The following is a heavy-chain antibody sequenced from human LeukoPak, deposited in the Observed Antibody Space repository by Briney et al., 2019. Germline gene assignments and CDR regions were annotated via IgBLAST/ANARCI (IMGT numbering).Heavy chain of an antibody. CDR3: AKLYSGYDYGGDY. Sequence: SGGSLRLSCAASGVTFSSYGMHRVRQAPGKGLEWVAVISYDGSNKYYADSVKGRFTISRDNSKNTLYLQMNSLRAEDTAVYYCAKLYSGYDYGGDYWGQGTLVTVSS. V-gene: IGHV3-30*18. CDR2: ISYDGSNK. CDR1: GVTFSSYG. D-gene: IGHD5-12*01. J-gene: IGHJ4*02.